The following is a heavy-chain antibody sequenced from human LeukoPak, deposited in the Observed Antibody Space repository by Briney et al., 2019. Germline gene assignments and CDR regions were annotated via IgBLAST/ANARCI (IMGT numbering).Heavy chain of an antibody. J-gene: IGHJ4*02. Sequence: SETLSLTCTVSGGSISSYYWSWIRQPPGKGLEWIGYIYYSGSTNYNPSLKSRVTISVDTSKNQFSLKLSSVTAADTAVYYCARGRHSGTWYYFHGYWGQGNLVTVSS. V-gene: IGHV4-59*08. CDR3: ARGRHSGTWYYFHGY. CDR2: IYYSGST. D-gene: IGHD6-13*01. CDR1: GGSISSYY.